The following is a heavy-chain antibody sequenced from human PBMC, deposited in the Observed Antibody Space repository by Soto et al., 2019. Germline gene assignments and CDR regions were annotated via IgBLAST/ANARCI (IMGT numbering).Heavy chain of an antibody. CDR2: ISWNSGSI. V-gene: IGHV3-9*01. CDR3: AKDIHDYYLLGGMDV. D-gene: IGHD3-22*01. CDR1: GFTFDDYA. J-gene: IGHJ6*02. Sequence: SLRLSCAASGFTFDDYAMHWVRQAPGKGLEWVSGISWNSGSIGYADSVKGRFTISRDNAKNSLYLQMNSLRAEDTAFYYCAKDIHDYYLLGGMDVWGQGTTVTVSS.